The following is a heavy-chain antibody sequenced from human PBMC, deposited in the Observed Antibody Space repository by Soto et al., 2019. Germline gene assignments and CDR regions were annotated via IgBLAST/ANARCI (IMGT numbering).Heavy chain of an antibody. V-gene: IGHV3-30*18. Sequence: QVQLVESGGGVVQPGRSLRLSCAASGFTFSSYGMHWVRQAPGKGLEWVAVISYDGSNKYYADSVKGRFTISRDNSKNSLYLQMNSLRSEDTSVYYCAKDPRYCSGGICYDSSYYGMDVWGQGTTVTVSS. CDR2: ISYDGSNK. J-gene: IGHJ6*02. CDR3: AKDPRYCSGGICYDSSYYGMDV. CDR1: GFTFSSYG. D-gene: IGHD2-15*01.